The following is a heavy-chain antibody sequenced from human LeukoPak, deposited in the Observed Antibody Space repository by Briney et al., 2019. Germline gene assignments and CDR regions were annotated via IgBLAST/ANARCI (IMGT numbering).Heavy chain of an antibody. D-gene: IGHD7-27*01. Sequence: GGSLRLSCAASGFSFSSFSMNWVRQAPGKGLEWVSGISPSGGGTYYADSVKGRFTISRDGSKNKLSLQMNSLRVEDTAVYYCAQDLAWGAFDHWGQGTLVTVSS. J-gene: IGHJ4*02. V-gene: IGHV3-23*01. CDR1: GFSFSSFS. CDR2: ISPSGGGT. CDR3: AQDLAWGAFDH.